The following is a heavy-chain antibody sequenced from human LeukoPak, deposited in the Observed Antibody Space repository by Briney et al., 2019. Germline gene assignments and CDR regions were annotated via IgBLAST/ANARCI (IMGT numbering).Heavy chain of an antibody. Sequence: SETLSLTCTVSGGSISSYYWSWIRQPPGKGLEWIGYIYYSGSTNYNPSLKSRVTISVDTSKNQFSLKLSSVTAADTAVYYCATGYGDYAEDAFDIWGQGTMVTVSS. J-gene: IGHJ3*02. CDR3: ATGYGDYAEDAFDI. D-gene: IGHD4-17*01. CDR1: GGSISSYY. CDR2: IYYSGST. V-gene: IGHV4-59*08.